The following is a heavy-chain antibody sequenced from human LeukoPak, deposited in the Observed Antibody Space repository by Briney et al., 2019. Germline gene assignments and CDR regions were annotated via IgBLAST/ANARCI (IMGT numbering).Heavy chain of an antibody. CDR1: GYSFTSYW. CDR2: IYPGDSDT. D-gene: IGHD3-16*01. CDR3: ARLPLEFGGVPDRFDH. J-gene: IGHJ5*02. Sequence: GESLQISCQGSGYSFTSYWIGWVRPMPGKGLEWMGIIYPGDSDTRYSPSFQGQVTISAGKSISTAYLQWSSLKASDTAMYYCARLPLEFGGVPDRFDHWGQGTLVTVSS. V-gene: IGHV5-51*01.